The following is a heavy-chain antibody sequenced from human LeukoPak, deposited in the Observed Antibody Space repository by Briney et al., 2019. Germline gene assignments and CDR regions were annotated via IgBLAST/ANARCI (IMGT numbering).Heavy chain of an antibody. D-gene: IGHD3-9*01. CDR2: IYYSGST. CDR3: ARDHRYYDILTGSPRGGGAFDI. Sequence: PSETLSLTCYVPGGHISSNYWRWFRQPPGQGMEWIGYIYYSGSTNYKPPHKSRVTISVDTSKNQFSLKLSSVTAADTAVYYCARDHRYYDILTGSPRGGGAFDIWGQGTMVTVSS. V-gene: IGHV4-59*01. J-gene: IGHJ3*02. CDR1: GGHISSNY.